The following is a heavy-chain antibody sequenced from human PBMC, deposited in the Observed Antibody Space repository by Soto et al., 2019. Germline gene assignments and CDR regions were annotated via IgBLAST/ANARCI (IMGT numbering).Heavy chain of an antibody. J-gene: IGHJ4*02. CDR3: AREDPPSLN. CDR2: IYYSGSI. D-gene: IGHD2-2*01. CDR1: GGSISSYY. Sequence: PSETLSLTCTVSGGSISSYYWSWIRQPPGKGLEWIGYIYYSGSINYNPSLKSRVTISVDTSKNQFSLKLSSVTAADTAVYYCAREDPPSLNWGQGTLVTVSS. V-gene: IGHV4-59*01.